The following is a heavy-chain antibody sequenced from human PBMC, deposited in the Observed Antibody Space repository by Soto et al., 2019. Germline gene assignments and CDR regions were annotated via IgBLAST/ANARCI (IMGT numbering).Heavy chain of an antibody. CDR3: ARDVRGHYYYYGMDV. CDR2: ISAYNGNT. Sequence: QVQLVQSGAEVKKPGASVKVSCKASGYTFTSYGISWVRQAPGQGLEWMGWISAYNGNTNYAQRLQGRVTMTTDPSTSTLYMELRSLRSDDTAVYYCARDVRGHYYYYGMDVWGQGTTVTVSS. CDR1: GYTFTSYG. D-gene: IGHD5-12*01. J-gene: IGHJ6*02. V-gene: IGHV1-18*01.